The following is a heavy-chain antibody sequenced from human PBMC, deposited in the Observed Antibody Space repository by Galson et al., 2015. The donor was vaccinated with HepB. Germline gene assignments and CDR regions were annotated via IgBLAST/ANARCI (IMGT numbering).Heavy chain of an antibody. CDR3: ARGYCSGGSCYFYDY. J-gene: IGHJ4*02. Sequence: SVKVSCKASGYTFTSYAMYWVRQAPGQRLEWMGWINAGNGNTKYSQKFQGRVTITRDTSASTAYMELSSLRSEDTAVYYCARGYCSGGSCYFYDYWGQGTLVTVSS. CDR2: INAGNGNT. CDR1: GYTFTSYA. V-gene: IGHV1-3*01. D-gene: IGHD2-15*01.